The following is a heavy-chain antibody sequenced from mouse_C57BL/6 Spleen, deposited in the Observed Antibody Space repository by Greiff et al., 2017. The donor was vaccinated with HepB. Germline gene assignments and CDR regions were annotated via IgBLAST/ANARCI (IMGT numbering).Heavy chain of an antibody. Sequence: QVQLKQPGAELVKPGASVKLSCKASGYTFTSYWMQWVKQRPGQGLEWIGEIDPSDSYTNYNQKFKGKATLTVDTSSSTAYMQLSSLTSEDSAVYYCARFPLDGYALDYWGQGTTLTVSS. J-gene: IGHJ2*01. CDR1: GYTFTSYW. CDR3: ARFPLDGYALDY. CDR2: IDPSDSYT. D-gene: IGHD2-3*01. V-gene: IGHV1-50*01.